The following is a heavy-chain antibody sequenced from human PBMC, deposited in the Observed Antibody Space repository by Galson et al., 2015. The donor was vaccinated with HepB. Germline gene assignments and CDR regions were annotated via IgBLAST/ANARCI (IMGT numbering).Heavy chain of an antibody. Sequence: SVKVSCKVSGYTLTELSMHWVRQAPGKGLEWMGGFDPEDGETIYAQKFQGRVTMTEDTSTDTAYMELSSLRSEDTAVYYCATDGTVSSSWYAPNPRAYYYYMDVWGKGTTVTVSS. V-gene: IGHV1-24*01. CDR2: FDPEDGET. D-gene: IGHD6-13*01. CDR1: GYTLTELS. CDR3: ATDGTVSSSWYAPNPRAYYYYMDV. J-gene: IGHJ6*03.